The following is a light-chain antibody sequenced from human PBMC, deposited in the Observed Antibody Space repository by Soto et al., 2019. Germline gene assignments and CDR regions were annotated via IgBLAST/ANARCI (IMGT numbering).Light chain of an antibody. CDR1: QSVSRY. CDR2: DAS. CDR3: QQRSNWPIT. V-gene: IGKV3-11*01. Sequence: DIVLTQSPATRSLSPGERANLSCRASQSVSRYLAWYQQKPGQAPRLLIYDASNRATGIPARFSGSGSGTDFTLTISSLEPEDFAVYYCQQRSNWPITFGQGTRLEIK. J-gene: IGKJ5*01.